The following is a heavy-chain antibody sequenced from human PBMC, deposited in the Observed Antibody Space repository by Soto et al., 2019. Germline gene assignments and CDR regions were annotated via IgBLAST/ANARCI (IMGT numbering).Heavy chain of an antibody. CDR1: GGSISSYY. Sequence: SETLSLTCTVSGGSISSYYWSWIRQPPGEGLEWIGYIYYSGSTNYNPSLKSRVTISVDTSKNQFSLKLSSVTAADTAVYYCARDSGDDYFDYWGQGTLVTVSS. CDR3: ARDSGDDYFDY. J-gene: IGHJ4*02. V-gene: IGHV4-59*01. D-gene: IGHD7-27*01. CDR2: IYYSGST.